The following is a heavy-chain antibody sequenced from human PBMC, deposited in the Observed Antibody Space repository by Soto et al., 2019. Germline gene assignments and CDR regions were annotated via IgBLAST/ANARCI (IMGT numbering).Heavy chain of an antibody. CDR3: ARDFPYCGSTSCYSAAPKY. V-gene: IGHV3-30-3*01. Sequence: LRLSCAASGFSFSNYAMHWVRQTPDKGLEWVAVMSHDGSSSFYADSVKGRFTISRDNSKTTLYLQMNSLSTEDTAVYYCARDFPYCGSTSCYSAAPKYWGQGTLVTVSS. J-gene: IGHJ4*02. CDR1: GFSFSNYA. D-gene: IGHD2-2*01. CDR2: MSHDGSSS.